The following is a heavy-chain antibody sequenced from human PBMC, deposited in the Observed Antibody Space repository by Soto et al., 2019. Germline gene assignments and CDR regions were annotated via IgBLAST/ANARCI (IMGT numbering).Heavy chain of an antibody. J-gene: IGHJ5*02. CDR3: ASTCSSTSCPFTEGSTDWFDP. D-gene: IGHD2-2*01. CDR1: GGSISSSSYY. Sequence: SETLSLTCTVSGGSISSSSYYWGWIRQPPGKGLEWIGSIYYSGSTYYNPSLKSRVTISVDTSKNQFSLKLSSVTAADTAVYYCASTCSSTSCPFTEGSTDWFDPWGQGTLVTVSS. CDR2: IYYSGST. V-gene: IGHV4-39*01.